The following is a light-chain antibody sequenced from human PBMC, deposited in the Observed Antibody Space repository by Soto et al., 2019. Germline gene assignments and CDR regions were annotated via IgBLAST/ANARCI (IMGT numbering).Light chain of an antibody. Sequence: HPVLTQSPSASASLGASVKLTCTLSSGHSSYAIAWHQQQPEKGPRYLMKLNSDGSHSKGDGIPDRFSGSSSGAERYLTISSRQSEDEADYYCQTWGTGIPWVFGGGTKLTVL. J-gene: IGLJ3*02. CDR3: QTWGTGIPWV. CDR2: LNSDGSH. V-gene: IGLV4-69*01. CDR1: SGHSSYA.